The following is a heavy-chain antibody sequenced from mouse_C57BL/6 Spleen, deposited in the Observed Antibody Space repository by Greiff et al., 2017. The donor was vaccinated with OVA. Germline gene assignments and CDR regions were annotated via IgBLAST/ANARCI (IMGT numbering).Heavy chain of an antibody. CDR3: ARDHYGSSYGYFDV. Sequence: QVQLQQSGAELVKPGASVKISCKASGYAFSSYWMNWVKQRPGKGLEWIGQIYPGDGDTNYNGKFKGKATLTADKSSSPAYMQLSSLTSEDSAVYFCARDHYGSSYGYFDVWGTGTTVTVSS. J-gene: IGHJ1*03. CDR1: GYAFSSYW. V-gene: IGHV1-80*01. D-gene: IGHD1-1*01. CDR2: IYPGDGDT.